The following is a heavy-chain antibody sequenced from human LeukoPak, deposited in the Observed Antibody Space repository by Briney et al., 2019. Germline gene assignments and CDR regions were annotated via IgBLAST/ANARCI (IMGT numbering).Heavy chain of an antibody. J-gene: IGHJ3*01. V-gene: IGHV5-10-1*01. CDR2: IDPSDSYT. CDR1: GYSFTTYW. CDR3: AKWGAGGDFDV. D-gene: IGHD3-16*01. Sequence: NPGESQKISCKGSGYSFTTYWISWVRQMPGKGLEWMGRIDPSDSYTNYSPSFQGHVTISADTSISTAYLKWSSLKASDTAMYYCAKWGAGGDFDVWGQGTMVTVSS.